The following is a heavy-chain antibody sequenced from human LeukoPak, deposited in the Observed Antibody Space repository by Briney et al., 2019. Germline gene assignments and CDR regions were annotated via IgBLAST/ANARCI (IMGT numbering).Heavy chain of an antibody. Sequence: ASETLSLTCTVSGGSISSYYWSWIRQPPGKGLEWIGYIYYSGSTNYNPSLKSRVTMSVDTSKNQFSLKLSSVTAADTAVYYCARVVRDGYNSYYYYGMDVWGQGTTVTVSS. D-gene: IGHD5-24*01. V-gene: IGHV4-59*01. CDR3: ARVVRDGYNSYYYYGMDV. CDR1: GGSISSYY. CDR2: IYYSGST. J-gene: IGHJ6*02.